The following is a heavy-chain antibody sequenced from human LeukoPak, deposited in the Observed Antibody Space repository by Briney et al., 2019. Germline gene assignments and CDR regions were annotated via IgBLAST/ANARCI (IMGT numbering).Heavy chain of an antibody. Sequence: SVKVSCKASGGTFSSYTISWVRQAPGQGLEWMGRIIPILVIANYAQKFQGRVTITADKSTSTAYMELSSLRSEDTAVYYCARDRVVVVPAAIDYYYGMYVCGQGTTVTVSS. J-gene: IGHJ6*02. CDR2: IIPILVIA. V-gene: IGHV1-69*04. D-gene: IGHD2-2*01. CDR1: GGTFSSYT. CDR3: ARDRVVVVPAAIDYYYGMYV.